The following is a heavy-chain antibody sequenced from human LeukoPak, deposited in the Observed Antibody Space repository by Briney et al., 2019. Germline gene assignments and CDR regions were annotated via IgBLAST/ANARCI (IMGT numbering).Heavy chain of an antibody. CDR1: GFTFSSYA. V-gene: IGHV3-23*01. J-gene: IGHJ4*02. CDR3: AKAEYYYDSSGYYRPDY. CDR2: IGGSGGST. D-gene: IGHD3-22*01. Sequence: GGSLRLSCAASGFTFSSYAMSWVRQAPGEGLEWVSAIGGSGGSTYYADSVKGRFTISRDNSKNTLYLQMNSLRAEDTAVYYCAKAEYYYDSSGYYRPDYWGQGTLVTVSS.